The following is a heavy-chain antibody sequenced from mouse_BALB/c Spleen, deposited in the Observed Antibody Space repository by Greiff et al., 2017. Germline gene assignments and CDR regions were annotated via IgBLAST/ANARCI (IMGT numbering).Heavy chain of an antibody. Sequence: EVKLEESGPGLVKPSQSLSLTCTVTGYSITSDYAWNWIRQFPGNKLEWMGYISYSGSTSYNPSLKSRISITRDTSKNQFFLQLNSVTTEDTATYYCARWVVDYAMDYWGQGTSVTVSS. D-gene: IGHD1-1*01. CDR1: GYSITSDYA. CDR2: ISYSGST. J-gene: IGHJ4*01. V-gene: IGHV3-2*02. CDR3: ARWVVDYAMDY.